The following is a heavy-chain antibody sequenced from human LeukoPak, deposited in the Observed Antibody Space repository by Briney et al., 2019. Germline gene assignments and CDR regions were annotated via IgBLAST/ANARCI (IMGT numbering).Heavy chain of an antibody. CDR3: GRDTGDGYNSYFDY. V-gene: IGHV3-74*01. J-gene: IGHJ4*02. D-gene: IGHD5-24*01. CDR2: ISSDGSRT. Sequence: GRSLRLSCAASGFTFSTYWIHWLRQTPEKGLVWVSRISSDGSRTTYADSAKGRFTISRDSAKNTVYLQMNSLRAEDTAVYYCGRDTGDGYNSYFDYWGQGTMVTVSA. CDR1: GFTFSTYW.